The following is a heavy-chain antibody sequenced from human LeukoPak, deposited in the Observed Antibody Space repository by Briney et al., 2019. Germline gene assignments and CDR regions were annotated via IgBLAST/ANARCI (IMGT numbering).Heavy chain of an antibody. J-gene: IGHJ4*02. CDR1: GYTFTNYG. D-gene: IGHD5-18*01. Sequence: GASVKVSCKASGYTFTNYGISWVRQAPGQGLEWMGRISAYSGNTIYAQKFQGRVTMTTDTSTSTAYMELSSLRSEDTAVYYCVHNSYGYGYFDYWGQGTLVTVSS. CDR2: ISAYSGNT. V-gene: IGHV1-18*01. CDR3: VHNSYGYGYFDY.